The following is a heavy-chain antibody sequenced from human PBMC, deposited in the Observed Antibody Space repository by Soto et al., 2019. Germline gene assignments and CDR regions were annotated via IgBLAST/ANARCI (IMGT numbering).Heavy chain of an antibody. CDR3: ASGGGVGVAGSAAFDM. CDR1: GYPVTAYY. CDR2: INPATGAA. Sequence: QLHLVQSGAVVKKPGASVTVSCSASGYPVTAYYMHWVRQAPGRGLEWMGGINPATGAAKYTQTFQGRVTLTRDTSPSTVFRELGGLTSGDTAVFYGASGGGVGVAGSAAFDMWGQGTLVTVSS. V-gene: IGHV1-2*02. D-gene: IGHD3-3*01. J-gene: IGHJ3*02.